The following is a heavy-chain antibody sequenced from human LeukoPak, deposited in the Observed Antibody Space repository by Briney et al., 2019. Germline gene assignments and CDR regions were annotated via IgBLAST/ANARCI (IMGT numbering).Heavy chain of an antibody. CDR3: ARGGYCGGDCYPDGWFDP. CDR1: GFTFSDYY. D-gene: IGHD2-21*02. V-gene: IGHV3-11*06. J-gene: IGHJ5*02. Sequence: GGSLRLSCAASGFTFSDYYMSWIRQAPGKGLEWVSSISSSSSYIYYADSVKGRFTISRDNAKNSLYLQMNSLRAEDTAVYYCARGGYCGGDCYPDGWFDPWGQGTLVTVSS. CDR2: ISSSSSYI.